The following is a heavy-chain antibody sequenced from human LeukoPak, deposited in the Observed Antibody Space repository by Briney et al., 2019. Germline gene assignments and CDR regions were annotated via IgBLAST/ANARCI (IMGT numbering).Heavy chain of an antibody. Sequence: SETLSLTCTVSGGSISSSSYYWGWIRQPPGKGLEWIGSIYYSGSTYYNPSLKSRVTISVDTSKNQISLKLSSVTAADTAVYYCASLLTTGYSSGWFDYWGQGTLVTVSS. CDR2: IYYSGST. J-gene: IGHJ4*02. CDR1: GGSISSSSYY. V-gene: IGHV4-39*01. CDR3: ASLLTTGYSSGWFDY. D-gene: IGHD6-19*01.